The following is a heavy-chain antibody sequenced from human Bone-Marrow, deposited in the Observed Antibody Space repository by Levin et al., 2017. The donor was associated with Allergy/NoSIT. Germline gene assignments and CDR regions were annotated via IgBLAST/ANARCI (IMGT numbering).Heavy chain of an antibody. CDR1: GFTFSAYS. Sequence: GGSLRLSCAASGFTFSAYSINWVRQTPGKGLEWISYISSTSSIIHYADSVKGRFTVSRDNAENSVYLEMHSLRVEDTAVYYCARVEVSAYSSGYWGQGTLVTVSS. V-gene: IGHV3-48*04. CDR2: ISSTSSII. CDR3: ARVEVSAYSSGY. D-gene: IGHD3-22*01. J-gene: IGHJ4*02.